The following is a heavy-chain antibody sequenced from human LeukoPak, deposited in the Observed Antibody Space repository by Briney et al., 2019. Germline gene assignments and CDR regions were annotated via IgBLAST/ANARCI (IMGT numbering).Heavy chain of an antibody. D-gene: IGHD2-15*01. Sequence: SETLSLTCAVSGGSISSSNWWSWVRQPPGKGLEWIGEIYHSGSTNYNPSLKSRVTISVDTSKNQFSLKLSSVTAADTAVYYCARQAVAATFRYYYYYMDVWGKGTTVTVSS. CDR3: ARQAVAATFRYYYYYMDV. J-gene: IGHJ6*03. V-gene: IGHV4-4*02. CDR1: GGSISSSNW. CDR2: IYHSGST.